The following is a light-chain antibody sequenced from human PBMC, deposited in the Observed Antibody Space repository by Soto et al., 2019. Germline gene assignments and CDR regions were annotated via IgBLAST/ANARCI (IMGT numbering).Light chain of an antibody. V-gene: IGKV1-9*01. CDR3: QQANS. J-gene: IGKJ3*01. CDR1: QDMNTY. Sequence: DMQLTQSPPFLSASVGDRVTISCRASQDMNTYIAWYQQKPGKAPQLLIYAASTLQSGVPSRFSGSGSGTDFTLTISSLQPEDFATYYCQQANSFGPGTKVDI. CDR2: AAS.